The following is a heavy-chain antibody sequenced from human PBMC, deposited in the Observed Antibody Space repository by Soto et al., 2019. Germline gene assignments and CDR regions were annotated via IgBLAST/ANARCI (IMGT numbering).Heavy chain of an antibody. CDR1: GFTFSSYG. CDR3: AKDGPPDIVATYFDY. J-gene: IGHJ4*02. Sequence: QVQLVESGGGVVQPGRSLRLSCAASGFTFSSYGMHWVRQAPGKGLEWVAVISYDGSNKYYADSVKSRFTISRDNSKNTLYLQMNSLRAEDTAVYYCAKDGPPDIVATYFDYWGQGTLVTVSS. V-gene: IGHV3-30*18. D-gene: IGHD5-12*01. CDR2: ISYDGSNK.